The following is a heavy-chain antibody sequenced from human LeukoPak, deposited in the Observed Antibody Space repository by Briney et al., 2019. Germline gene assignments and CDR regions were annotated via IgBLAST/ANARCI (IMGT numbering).Heavy chain of an antibody. CDR2: IRQDGSEK. D-gene: IGHD5-18*01. V-gene: IGHV3-7*05. Sequence: GGSLRLSCAASGFTFSSNWLNWVRQAPGKGLEWVANIRQDGSEKYYVDSVKGRFITSRDNAKNSLYLQMNSLRDEDTAVYYCTRSGAMDWGQGTLVTVSS. CDR3: TRSGAMD. CDR1: GFTFSSNW. J-gene: IGHJ4*02.